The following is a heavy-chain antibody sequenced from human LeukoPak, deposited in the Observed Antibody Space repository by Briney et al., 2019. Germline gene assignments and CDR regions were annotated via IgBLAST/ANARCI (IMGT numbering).Heavy chain of an antibody. CDR3: ATLTGGDDAFDI. D-gene: IGHD4-23*01. CDR1: GGSISYYY. Sequence: SETLSLTCTVSGGSISYYYWSWIRPPPGKGLQWIGYVYYSGSTNYNPSLKRRVTISVDTSKNQFSLKLNSVPPADTAVYYCATLTGGDDAFDIWGQGTMVTVSS. V-gene: IGHV4-59*01. CDR2: VYYSGST. J-gene: IGHJ3*02.